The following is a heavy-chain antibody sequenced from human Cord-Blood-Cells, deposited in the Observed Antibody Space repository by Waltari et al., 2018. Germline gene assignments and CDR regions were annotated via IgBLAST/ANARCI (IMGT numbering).Heavy chain of an antibody. CDR2: ISTDGSST. J-gene: IGHJ3*02. CDR1: GFTFSSYG. D-gene: IGHD5-12*01. V-gene: IGHV3-30*18. Sequence: QVQLVESGGGVVQPGRSLRLSCAASGFTFSSYGMHWVRQAPGKGLEWVAVISTDGSSTSYANSVKCRCTITRDKSKNTLYLQMNSLRAEDTAVYYCAKVRYSGYDYPDAFDIWGQGTMVTGSS. CDR3: AKVRYSGYDYPDAFDI.